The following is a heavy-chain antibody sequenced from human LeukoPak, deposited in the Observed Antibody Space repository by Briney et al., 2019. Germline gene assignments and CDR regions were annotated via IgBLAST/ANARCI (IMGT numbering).Heavy chain of an antibody. Sequence: PGGSLRLSCAASGLTFSSHAMSWGRQAPGKGLGWVSAISPSGGRTYYADSVKGRFTISRDNSKNTLYLQMNSLSAEDRAVYYCAKDKDYDILTGRRDYLDYWGPVTLVTVSS. CDR2: ISPSGGRT. V-gene: IGHV3-23*01. D-gene: IGHD3-9*01. CDR3: AKDKDYDILTGRRDYLDY. CDR1: GLTFSSHA. J-gene: IGHJ4*02.